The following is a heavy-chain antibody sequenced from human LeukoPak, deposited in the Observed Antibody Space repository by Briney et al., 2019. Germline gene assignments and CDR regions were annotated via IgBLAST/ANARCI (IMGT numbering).Heavy chain of an antibody. J-gene: IGHJ6*03. CDR3: AKDGSWGDYQFYFYIDV. V-gene: IGHV3-23*01. Sequence: GGSLRLSCAVSGFTFANSAMSWVRQAPGKGLEWISGISASGHYTYTADPLKGRFTISSVPSKNTLYLQMNSLRAEDTALYYCAKDGSWGDYQFYFYIDVWGKGTTVTVSS. D-gene: IGHD3-16*01. CDR2: ISASGHYT. CDR1: GFTFANSA.